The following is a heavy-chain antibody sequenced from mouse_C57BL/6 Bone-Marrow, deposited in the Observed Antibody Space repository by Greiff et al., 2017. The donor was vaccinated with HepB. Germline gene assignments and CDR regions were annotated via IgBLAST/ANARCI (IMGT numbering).Heavy chain of an antibody. CDR3: ARQGGSGYFAY. D-gene: IGHD3-2*02. CDR2: ISNGGGST. V-gene: IGHV5-12*01. CDR1: GFTFSDYY. J-gene: IGHJ3*01. Sequence: EVHLVESGGGLVQPGGSLKLSCAASGFTFSDYYMYWVRQTPEKRLEWVAYISNGGGSTYYPDTVKGRFTISRDNAKNTLYLQMSRLKSEDTAMYYCARQGGSGYFAYWGQGTLVTVSA.